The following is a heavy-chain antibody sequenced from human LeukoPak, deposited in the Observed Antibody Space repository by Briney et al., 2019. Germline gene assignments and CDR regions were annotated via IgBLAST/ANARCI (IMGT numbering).Heavy chain of an antibody. Sequence: GGSLRLSCAASGFTFSIYAMSWVRQAPGKGLEWVSYISSSGSTIYYADSVKGRFTISRDNAKNSLYLQMNSLRAEDTAVYYCARRYRSGGSCYSVDFDYWGQGTLVTVSS. D-gene: IGHD2-15*01. V-gene: IGHV3-48*03. CDR3: ARRYRSGGSCYSVDFDY. CDR1: GFTFSIYA. J-gene: IGHJ4*02. CDR2: ISSSGSTI.